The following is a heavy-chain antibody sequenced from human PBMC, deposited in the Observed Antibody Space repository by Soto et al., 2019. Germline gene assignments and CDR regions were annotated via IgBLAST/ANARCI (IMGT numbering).Heavy chain of an antibody. CDR2: IYHSGST. V-gene: IGHV4-30-2*01. CDR1: GGSISSGGYS. Sequence: SETLSLTCAVSGGSISSGGYSWSWIRQPPGKGLEWIGYIYHSGSTYYNPSLKSRVTISVDRSKNQFSLKLSSVTAADTAVYYCAGSSSGSYYNYGMDVWGQGTTVTVSS. CDR3: AGSSSGSYYNYGMDV. D-gene: IGHD3-10*01. J-gene: IGHJ6*02.